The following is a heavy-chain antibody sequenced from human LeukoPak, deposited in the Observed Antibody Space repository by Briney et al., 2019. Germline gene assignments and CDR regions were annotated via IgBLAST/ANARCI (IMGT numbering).Heavy chain of an antibody. CDR3: ARAYSSGWAYYYYYGMDV. CDR1: GGSISSGGYY. J-gene: IGHJ6*02. V-gene: IGHV4-31*03. Sequence: SQTLSLTCTVSGGSISSGGYYWSWIRQHPGTGLEWIGYIYCSGSTYYNPSLKSRVTISVDTSKNQFSLKLSSVTAADTAVYYCARAYSSGWAYYYYYGMDVWGQGTTVTVSS. D-gene: IGHD6-19*01. CDR2: IYCSGST.